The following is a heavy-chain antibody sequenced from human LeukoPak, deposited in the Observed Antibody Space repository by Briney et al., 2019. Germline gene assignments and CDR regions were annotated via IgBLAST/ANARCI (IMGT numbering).Heavy chain of an antibody. J-gene: IGHJ4*02. CDR2: IRYDGSDK. CDR3: AKALSGSPPKPFDY. Sequence: GGSLRLSCVASGFTFSIYGMHWVRQAPGKGLEWVAFIRYDGSDKYYAESVKGRFTISRGNSKNTLYLLMNSLRAEDTAVYYCAKALSGSPPKPFDYWGQGTLVTVSS. CDR1: GFTFSIYG. D-gene: IGHD1-26*01. V-gene: IGHV3-30*02.